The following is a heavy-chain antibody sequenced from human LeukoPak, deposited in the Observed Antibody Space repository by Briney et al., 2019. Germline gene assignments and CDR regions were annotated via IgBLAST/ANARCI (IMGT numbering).Heavy chain of an antibody. CDR2: IIPIFGTA. Sequence: SVKVSCKASGGTFSSYAISWVRQAPGQGLEWMGGIIPIFGTANYAQKFQGRVTITADKSTSTAYMELSSLRSEDTAVYYCARGVLRRQWLVPLYNWFDPWGQGTLVTVSS. J-gene: IGHJ5*02. CDR3: ARGVLRRQWLVPLYNWFDP. CDR1: GGTFSSYA. V-gene: IGHV1-69*06. D-gene: IGHD6-19*01.